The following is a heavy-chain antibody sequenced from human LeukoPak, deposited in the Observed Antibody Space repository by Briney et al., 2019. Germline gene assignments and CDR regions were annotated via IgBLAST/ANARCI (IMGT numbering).Heavy chain of an antibody. CDR1: GFTFSSYW. V-gene: IGHV3-7*01. Sequence: GGSLRLSCAASGFTFSSYWMSWVRQAPGKGLEWVANIKQDGSEKYYVDSVKGRFTISRDNAKNSLYLQMNSLRAEDTAVYYCFGVVIDYYYYYMDVWGKGTTVTVSS. CDR3: FGVVIDYYYYYMDV. D-gene: IGHD3-3*01. J-gene: IGHJ6*03. CDR2: IKQDGSEK.